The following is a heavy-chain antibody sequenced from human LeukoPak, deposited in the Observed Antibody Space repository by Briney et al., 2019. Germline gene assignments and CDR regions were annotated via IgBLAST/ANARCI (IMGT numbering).Heavy chain of an antibody. J-gene: IGHJ6*03. D-gene: IGHD5-18*01. CDR2: IYYSGST. V-gene: IGHV4-39*07. CDR3: ARDRTDTSHYYYYYYMDV. Sequence: PSETLSLTCTVSGGSISSSSYYWGWIRQPPGKGLEWIGSIYYSGSTYYNPSLKSRVTISVDTSKNQFSLKLSSVTAADTAVYYCARDRTDTSHYYYYYYMDVWGKGTTVTVSS. CDR1: GGSISSSSYY.